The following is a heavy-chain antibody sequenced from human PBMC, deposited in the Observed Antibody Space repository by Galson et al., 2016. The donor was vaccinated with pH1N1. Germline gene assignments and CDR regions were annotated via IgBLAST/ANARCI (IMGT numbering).Heavy chain of an antibody. V-gene: IGHV4-39*01. CDR3: ARLMRGSYPDPLYYFDF. Sequence: ETLSLTCTVSGGSLSSSNFYGGWIRQPPGKGLEWTGNIHYSGFTHYNSSLQSRVTISVDTSENQFSLRLSSVTAADTAVYYCARLMRGSYPDPLYYFDFWGQGTLVTVSS. D-gene: IGHD1-26*01. J-gene: IGHJ4*02. CDR1: GGSLSSSNFY. CDR2: IHYSGFT.